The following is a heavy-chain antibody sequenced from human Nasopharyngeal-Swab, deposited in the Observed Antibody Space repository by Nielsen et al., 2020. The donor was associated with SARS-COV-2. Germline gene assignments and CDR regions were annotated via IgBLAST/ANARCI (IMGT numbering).Heavy chain of an antibody. Sequence: GESLKISCAASGFTVSSNYMTWVRQAPGKGLEWVSIIYSGGNTCHADSVKGRFTISRDNSKNTLFLQMNSLRADDTAVYYCARGVNPPPDYWGQGTLVIVSS. V-gene: IGHV3-53*01. CDR2: IYSGGNT. CDR3: ARGVNPPPDY. D-gene: IGHD1-14*01. J-gene: IGHJ4*02. CDR1: GFTVSSNY.